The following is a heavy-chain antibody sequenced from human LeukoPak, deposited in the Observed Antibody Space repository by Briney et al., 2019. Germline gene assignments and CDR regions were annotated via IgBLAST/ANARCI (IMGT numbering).Heavy chain of an antibody. CDR1: GGSISSSSYY. CDR2: IYYSGST. CDR3: ASLRGAARGYPAIIDY. J-gene: IGHJ4*02. Sequence: KPSETLSLTCTVSGGSISSSSYYWGWIRQPPGQGLEWIGSIYYSGSTYYNPSLKSRVTISVDTSKNQFSLKLSSVTAADTAVYYCASLRGAARGYPAIIDYWGQGTLVTVSS. D-gene: IGHD3-3*01. V-gene: IGHV4-39*01.